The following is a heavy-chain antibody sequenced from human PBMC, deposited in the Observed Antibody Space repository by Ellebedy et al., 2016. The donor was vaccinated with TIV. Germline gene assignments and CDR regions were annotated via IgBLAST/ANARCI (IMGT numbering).Heavy chain of an antibody. CDR1: GFSISTYA. Sequence: GGSLRLSCAASGFSISTYAMHWVRQAPGKGLEWVAVISSDGSSEYYADSVKGRFTISRDNSKNTLYLQMSSLRVEDTAVYYCARGGRRWGQGTLVTVSS. V-gene: IGHV3-30-3*01. D-gene: IGHD3-10*01. CDR3: ARGGRR. CDR2: ISSDGSSE. J-gene: IGHJ4*02.